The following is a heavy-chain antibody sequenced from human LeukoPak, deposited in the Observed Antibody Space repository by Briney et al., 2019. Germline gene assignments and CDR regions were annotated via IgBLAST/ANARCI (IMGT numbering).Heavy chain of an antibody. Sequence: GGSLRLSCAVSGFTFSNAWMSWVRQAPGKGLEWVSYITSSSSTMFYADSVKGRFTISRDNAKNSLYLQMNSLRAEDTAVYYCARDVKSYSSGASYFDYWGQGTLVTVSS. CDR2: ITSSSSTM. CDR3: ARDVKSYSSGASYFDY. J-gene: IGHJ4*02. CDR1: GFTFSNAW. D-gene: IGHD6-19*01. V-gene: IGHV3-48*01.